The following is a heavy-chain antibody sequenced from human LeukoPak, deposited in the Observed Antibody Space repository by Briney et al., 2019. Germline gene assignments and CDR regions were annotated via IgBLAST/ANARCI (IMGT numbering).Heavy chain of an antibody. CDR1: GGSFSGYY. CDR3: ARGGIAAPNFDY. V-gene: IGHV4-34*01. Sequence: SETLSLTCAVYGGSFSGYYWSWIRQPPGKGLEWIGEINHSGSTNYNLSLKSRVTISVDTSKNQFSLKLSSVTAADTAVYYCARGGIAAPNFDYWGQGTLVTVSS. J-gene: IGHJ4*02. D-gene: IGHD6-13*01. CDR2: INHSGST.